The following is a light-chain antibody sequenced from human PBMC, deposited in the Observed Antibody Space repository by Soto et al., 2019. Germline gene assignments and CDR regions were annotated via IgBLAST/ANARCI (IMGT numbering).Light chain of an antibody. CDR1: SSDVGDFHY. V-gene: IGLV2-14*03. CDR2: RVT. CDR3: SSYSSSNTLV. J-gene: IGLJ3*02. Sequence: QSALTQPASVSGSPGQSITISCTATSSDVGDFHYVSWYQQYPGKAPKLIISRVTNRPSGVSYCFSGSKSGRTASLTISGLQAEDEADYYCSSYSSSNTLVFGGGTKLTVL.